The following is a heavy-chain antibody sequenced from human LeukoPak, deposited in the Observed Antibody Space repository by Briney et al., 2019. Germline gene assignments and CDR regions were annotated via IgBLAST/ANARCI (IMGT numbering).Heavy chain of an antibody. V-gene: IGHV3-7*01. Sequence: GGSLRLSCITSGFNFRRYNMAWVRQAPGKGLEWLATFAWDESAIEYTDSVRGRFTISRDNAKNSVHLQMTGLRAEDTAVYFCVTGYWYRFDYWGQGLLVTVSS. CDR1: GFNFRRYN. CDR3: VTGYWYRFDY. J-gene: IGHJ4*02. CDR2: FAWDESAI. D-gene: IGHD6-13*01.